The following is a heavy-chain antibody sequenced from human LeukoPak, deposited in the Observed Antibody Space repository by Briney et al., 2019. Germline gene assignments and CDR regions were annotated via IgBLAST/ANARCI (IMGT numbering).Heavy chain of an antibody. CDR3: AREGYYGSGSPPSLYFDY. J-gene: IGHJ4*02. Sequence: PGGSLGLSCAAPGFTFRNYVIHWVRQAPGKGLEWVAVTSSDLNVKLYADSVKGRFTISRDNSRSTLYLQMNSLRPEDTATYYCAREGYYGSGSPPSLYFDYWGQGTLVTVSS. V-gene: IGHV3-30-3*01. CDR1: GFTFRNYV. CDR2: TSSDLNVK. D-gene: IGHD3-10*01.